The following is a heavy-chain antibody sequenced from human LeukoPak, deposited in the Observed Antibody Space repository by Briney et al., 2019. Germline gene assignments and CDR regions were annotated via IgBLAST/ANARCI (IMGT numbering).Heavy chain of an antibody. V-gene: IGHV4-61*01. CDR1: GGSISSSSYY. CDR2: IYYSGST. Sequence: PLETLSLTCTVSGGSISSSSYYWSWIRQPPGKGLEWIGYIYYSGSTNYNPSLKSRVTISVDTSKNQFSLKLSSVTAADTAVYYCARGYYDFWSGYGPYFDYWGQGTLVTVSS. D-gene: IGHD3-3*01. CDR3: ARGYYDFWSGYGPYFDY. J-gene: IGHJ4*02.